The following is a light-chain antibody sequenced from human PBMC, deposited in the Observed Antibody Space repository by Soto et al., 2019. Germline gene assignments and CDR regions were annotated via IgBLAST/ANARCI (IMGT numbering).Light chain of an antibody. CDR2: AAS. V-gene: IGKV1-39*01. Sequence: DIQMTQFPSSLSASVGDRDTITCRASHFTSTYLNWYKQKSGQAPKLLIYAASNLQSGVPSRFSGSGARTDVTLAISSLKPEDFDTYFCQQSYSDPWTFGQGTNVDIK. CDR1: HFTSTY. J-gene: IGKJ1*01. CDR3: QQSYSDPWT.